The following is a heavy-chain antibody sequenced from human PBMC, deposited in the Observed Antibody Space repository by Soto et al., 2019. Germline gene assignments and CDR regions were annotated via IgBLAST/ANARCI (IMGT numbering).Heavy chain of an antibody. Sequence: QVQLQESGPGLVKPSETLSVTCTVSGDSISTYNWNWILQSPGKGLEWIGYLYDTGRTTSNPSFKRRDSISVDTTKNQYSLTLRSVTAADTAVYYCARDITTCYPACVFDSWGHRKVVTVP. V-gene: IGHV4-59*01. CDR2: LYDTGRT. CDR1: GDSISTYN. J-gene: IGHJ3*02. CDR3: ARDITTCYPACVFDS. D-gene: IGHD2-2*01.